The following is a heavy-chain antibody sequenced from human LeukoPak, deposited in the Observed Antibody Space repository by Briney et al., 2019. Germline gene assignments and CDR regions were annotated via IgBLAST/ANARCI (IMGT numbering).Heavy chain of an antibody. CDR1: GFTFSSCN. Sequence: GGSLRLSCAASGFTFSSCNMNWVRQAPGKGLEWVSSITSSSSYIYYADSVKGRFTISRDNSKNTLYLQMTSLRADDTALYYCARGELIIYYYYMVVWGKGTTVTVSS. D-gene: IGHD3-10*01. CDR3: ARGELIIYYYYMVV. CDR2: ITSSSSYI. J-gene: IGHJ6*03. V-gene: IGHV3-21*04.